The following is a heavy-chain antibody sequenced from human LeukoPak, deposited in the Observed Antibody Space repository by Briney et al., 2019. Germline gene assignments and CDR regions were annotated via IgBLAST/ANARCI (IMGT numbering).Heavy chain of an antibody. J-gene: IGHJ4*02. D-gene: IGHD3-16*02. Sequence: ASVKVSCKASGYTFTGYYMHWVRQAPGQGLEWMGWINPNSGGTNYAQKFQGRVTMTRDTSISTAYMELSRLRSDDTAVYYCARTPPPTFGGVIVGYFDYWGQGTLVTVSS. V-gene: IGHV1-2*02. CDR3: ARTPPPTFGGVIVGYFDY. CDR1: GYTFTGYY. CDR2: INPNSGGT.